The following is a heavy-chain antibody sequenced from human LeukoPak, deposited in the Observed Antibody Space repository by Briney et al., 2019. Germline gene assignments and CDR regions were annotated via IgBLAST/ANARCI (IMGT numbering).Heavy chain of an antibody. CDR3: ARKGLGRELPGAFDI. CDR1: GYSISSSNW. CDR2: LYYSGST. V-gene: IGHV4-28*01. D-gene: IGHD1-26*01. Sequence: SDTLSLTCAVSGYSISSSNWWGWIRQPPGKGLEWIGYLYYSGSTYYNPSLKSRVTMSVDTSKHQSSLKLSSVTAVDTAVDYFARKGLGRELPGAFDIWGQGTRVSVSS. J-gene: IGHJ3*02.